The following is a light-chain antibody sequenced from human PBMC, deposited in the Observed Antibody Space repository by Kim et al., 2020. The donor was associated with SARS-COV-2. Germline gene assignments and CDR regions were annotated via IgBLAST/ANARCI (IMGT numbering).Light chain of an antibody. CDR2: DVT. Sequence: GQPITNSCTGTNSDIGGHNSASWYQQYPGTAPKLLIYDVTRRASGISNRLSGSKSGNTASLTITGLQTEDEADYYCSSYTASTTWVFGGGTKLTVL. CDR1: NSDIGGHNS. J-gene: IGLJ3*02. V-gene: IGLV2-14*03. CDR3: SSYTASTTWV.